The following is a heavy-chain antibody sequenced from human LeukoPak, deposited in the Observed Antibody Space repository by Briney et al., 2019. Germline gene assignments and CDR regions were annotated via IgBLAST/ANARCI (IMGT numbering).Heavy chain of an antibody. CDR1: GFTFSSYS. CDR2: IASKTDGGAT. V-gene: IGHV3-15*04. D-gene: IGHD3-10*01. Sequence: GGSLRLSCAASGFTFSSYSMNWVRQAPGEGLDWVGRIASKTDGGATDYAAPVKGRFPISRDDSKNTLNLQMNSLKTEDTAVYYCTTGIRGDWGQGTLVTVSS. CDR3: TTGIRGD. J-gene: IGHJ4*02.